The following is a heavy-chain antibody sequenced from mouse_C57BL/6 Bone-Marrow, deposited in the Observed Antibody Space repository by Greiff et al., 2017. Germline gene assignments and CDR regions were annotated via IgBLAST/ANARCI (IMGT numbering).Heavy chain of an antibody. CDR1: GYTFTSYW. Sequence: QVQLKQPGAELVKPGASVKMSCKASGYTFTSYWITWVKKRPGQGLEWIGDIYSGCGSYNYNEKFKSKGTLTVETSSSTGYMPLSSLTSDDTAFYYCAKSARTWFAYWGQGTLVTVSA. J-gene: IGHJ3*01. V-gene: IGHV1-55*01. CDR3: AKSARTWFAY. CDR2: IYSGCGSY.